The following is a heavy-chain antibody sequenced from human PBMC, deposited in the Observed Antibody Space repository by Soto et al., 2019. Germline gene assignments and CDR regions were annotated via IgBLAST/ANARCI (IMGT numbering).Heavy chain of an antibody. J-gene: IGHJ4*02. V-gene: IGHV5-51*01. CDR2: IYPGDSDT. CDR1: GYSFTSYL. Sequence: PXESLKISCKGSGYSFTSYLLGWVRQMPGKGLEWMGIIYPGDSDTRYSPSFQGQVTISADKSISTAYLQWSSLKASDTAMYYCARRTYYDSSGYYPGTTSYFEYWGQGTLVTV. CDR3: ARRTYYDSSGYYPGTTSYFEY. D-gene: IGHD3-22*01.